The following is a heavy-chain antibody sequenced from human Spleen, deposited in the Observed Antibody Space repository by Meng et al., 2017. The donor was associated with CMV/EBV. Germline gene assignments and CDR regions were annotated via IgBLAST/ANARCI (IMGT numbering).Heavy chain of an antibody. Sequence: GESLKISCAASGFNFKTYWMTWVRQAPGKGLEWVANIKKDGTEKNYVDSVKGRFTISRDNAKNTLYLQKNSLRDEDTAVYYCAKDVGRQPSAYWGQGTLVTVSS. V-gene: IGHV3-7*01. D-gene: IGHD2-2*01. CDR1: GFNFKTYW. CDR3: AKDVGRQPSAY. CDR2: IKKDGTEK. J-gene: IGHJ4*02.